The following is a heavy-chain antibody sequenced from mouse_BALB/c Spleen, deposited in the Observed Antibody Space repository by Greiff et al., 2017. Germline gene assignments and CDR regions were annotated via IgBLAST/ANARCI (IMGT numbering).Heavy chain of an antibody. CDR1: GFNIKDTY. CDR3: ARGGKDV. CDR2: IDPANGNT. Sequence: EVQLVESGAELVKPGDSVKLSCTASGFNIKDTYMHWVKQRPEQGLEWIGRIDPANGNTKYDPKFQGKATITADTSSNTAYLQLSSLTSEDTAVYYCARGGKDVWGAGTTVTVSS. J-gene: IGHJ1*01. D-gene: IGHD1-1*01. V-gene: IGHV14-3*02.